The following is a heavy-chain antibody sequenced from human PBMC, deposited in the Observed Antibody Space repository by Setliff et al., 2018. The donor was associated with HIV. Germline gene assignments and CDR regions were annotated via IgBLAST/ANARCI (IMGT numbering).Heavy chain of an antibody. CDR3: AALGELLLFPY. Sequence: RASVKVSCKASGFTFTSSAVQWVRQARGQRLEWIGWIVVGSGNTNYAQKFQERVTITRDMSTSTAYMELSSLRSEDTAVYYCAALGELLLFPYWGQGTLVTVSS. J-gene: IGHJ4*02. CDR1: GFTFTSSA. D-gene: IGHD1-26*01. CDR2: IVVGSGNT. V-gene: IGHV1-58*01.